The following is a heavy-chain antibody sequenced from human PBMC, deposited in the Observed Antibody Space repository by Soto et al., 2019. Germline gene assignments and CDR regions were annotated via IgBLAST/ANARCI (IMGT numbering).Heavy chain of an antibody. CDR3: AHRHSSGWSNFFDP. J-gene: IGHJ5*02. V-gene: IGHV2-5*02. CDR2: IYWDDDK. D-gene: IGHD6-19*01. CDR1: GFSLSTSGVG. Sequence: GSGPTLVNPTQTLTLTCTFSGFSLSTSGVGVGGIRQPPGKALEWLALIYWDDDKRYSPSLKSRLTITKDTSRNQVVLTITNMDPVDTGTYYCAHRHSSGWSNFFDPWGQGTLVTVSS.